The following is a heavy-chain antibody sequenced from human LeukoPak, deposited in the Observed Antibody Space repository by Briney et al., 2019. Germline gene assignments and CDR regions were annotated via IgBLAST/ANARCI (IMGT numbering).Heavy chain of an antibody. D-gene: IGHD3-22*01. V-gene: IGHV4-4*02. CDR3: AGLVGRYSSGLYYYYFDY. J-gene: IGHJ4*02. Sequence: SETLSLTCTVSGDSINSLDLWSWVRQPPGKGLEWIGEMYLSGTTHSNLSVKSRVTISIDKSKNQFFLNLSSVTAADTAVYYCAGLVGRYSSGLYYYYFDYWGQGTLVTVSS. CDR1: GDSINSLDL. CDR2: MYLSGTT.